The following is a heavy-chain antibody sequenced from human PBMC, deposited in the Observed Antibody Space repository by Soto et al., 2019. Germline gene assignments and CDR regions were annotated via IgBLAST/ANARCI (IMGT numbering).Heavy chain of an antibody. D-gene: IGHD5-12*01. CDR2: ISAYNGNT. CDR3: ARVCLGHPYGGYEPCGY. V-gene: IGHV1-18*01. J-gene: IGHJ4*02. CDR1: GYTFTSYG. Sequence: GASVKVSCKASGYTFTSYGISRVRQAPGQGLEWMGWISAYNGNTNYAQKLQGRVTMTTDTSTSTAYVELRSLRSDDTAVYYCARVCLGHPYGGYEPCGYWGQGTLVTVSS.